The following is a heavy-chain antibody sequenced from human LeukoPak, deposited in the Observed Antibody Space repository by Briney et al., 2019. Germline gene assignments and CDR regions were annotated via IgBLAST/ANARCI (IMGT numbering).Heavy chain of an antibody. D-gene: IGHD2-8*01. CDR2: IIPIFGTA. Sequence: WASVKVSCKASGYTFTSYDINWVRQATGQGLEWMGGIIPIFGTANYAQKFQGRVTITADESTSTAYMELSSLRSEDTAVYYCARGVVLMVYANYFDYWGQGTLVTVSS. CDR1: GYTFTSYD. CDR3: ARGVVLMVYANYFDY. V-gene: IGHV1-69*13. J-gene: IGHJ4*02.